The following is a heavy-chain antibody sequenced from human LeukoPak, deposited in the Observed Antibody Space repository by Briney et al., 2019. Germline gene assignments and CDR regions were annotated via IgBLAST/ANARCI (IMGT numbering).Heavy chain of an antibody. J-gene: IGHJ4*02. V-gene: IGHV4-59*01. Sequence: PSETLSLTCTVSGGSISSYYWSWIRQPPGKGLEWIGYIYYTGSTNYNPSLKSRVTISVDSSKNQFSLKLSSVAAADTAVYYCARFFGYSSSWSYFDYWGQGTLVTVSS. CDR2: IYYTGST. CDR3: ARFFGYSSSWSYFDY. CDR1: GGSISSYY. D-gene: IGHD6-13*01.